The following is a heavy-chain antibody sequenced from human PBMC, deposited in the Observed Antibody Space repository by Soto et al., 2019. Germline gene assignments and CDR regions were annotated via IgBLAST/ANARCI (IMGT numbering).Heavy chain of an antibody. J-gene: IGHJ2*01. CDR1: GGTLTSHT. V-gene: IGHV1-69*02. Sequence: QVQLVQSGPEVKKPGSSVKVSCTASGGTLTSHTINWVRQAPGQGLEWMGRIIPLVEMANYAQKFQGRITITANTSTSAPYMELSSLRSEDTAVYYCARGDTSFDIWGRGTLITVSS. D-gene: IGHD3-10*01. CDR3: ARGDTSFDI. CDR2: IIPLVEMA.